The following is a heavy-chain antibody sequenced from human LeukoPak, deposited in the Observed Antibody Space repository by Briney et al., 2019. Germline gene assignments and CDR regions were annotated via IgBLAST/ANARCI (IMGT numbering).Heavy chain of an antibody. Sequence: GGSLRPSCAASGLAFSSPAMNWVRQTPGKGLEWLSYSSASSSDVYYADSVKGRFTISRDNAKSSLYLQMNSLTAEDTAIYFCARGRDHAFDIWGQGTRVTVSS. V-gene: IGHV3-48*01. CDR1: GLAFSSPA. J-gene: IGHJ3*02. CDR2: SSASSSDV. CDR3: ARGRDHAFDI.